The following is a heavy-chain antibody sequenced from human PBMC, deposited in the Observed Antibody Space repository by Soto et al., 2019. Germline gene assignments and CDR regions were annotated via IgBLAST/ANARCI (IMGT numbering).Heavy chain of an antibody. J-gene: IGHJ4*02. Sequence: GGSLRLSCAASGFTFSSYGMHWVRQAPGKGLEWVAVIWYDGSNKYYADSVKGRFTISRDNSKNTLYLQMNSLRAEDTAVYYCWSGSYFDNFDYWGQGTLVTVSS. CDR2: IWYDGSNK. V-gene: IGHV3-33*01. CDR3: WSGSYFDNFDY. CDR1: GFTFSSYG. D-gene: IGHD1-26*01.